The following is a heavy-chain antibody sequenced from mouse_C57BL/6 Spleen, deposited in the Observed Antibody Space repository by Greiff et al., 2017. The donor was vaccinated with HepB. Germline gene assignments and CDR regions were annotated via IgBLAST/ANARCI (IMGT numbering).Heavy chain of an antibody. D-gene: IGHD2-4*01. CDR1: GYSFTGYF. V-gene: IGHV1-20*01. J-gene: IGHJ3*01. Sequence: EVKVVESGPELVKPGDSVKISCKASGYSFTGYFMNWVMQSHGKSLEWIGRINPYNGDTFYNQKFKGKATLTVDKSSSTAHMELRSLTSEDSAVYYCARDYYDYDGFAYWGQGTLVTVSA. CDR2: INPYNGDT. CDR3: ARDYYDYDGFAY.